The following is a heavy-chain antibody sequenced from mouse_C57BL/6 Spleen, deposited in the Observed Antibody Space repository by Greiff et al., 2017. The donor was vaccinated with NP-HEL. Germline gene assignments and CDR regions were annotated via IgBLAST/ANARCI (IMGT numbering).Heavy chain of an antibody. Sequence: VQLQQSGAELVKPGASVKLSCKASGYTFTSYWMHWVKQRPGQGLEWIGMIHPNSGSTNYNEKFKSKATLTVDKSSSTAYMQLSSLTSEDSAVYYCARYGITTVVAKDAMDYWGQGTSVTVSS. D-gene: IGHD1-1*01. V-gene: IGHV1-64*01. CDR1: GYTFTSYW. J-gene: IGHJ4*01. CDR3: ARYGITTVVAKDAMDY. CDR2: IHPNSGST.